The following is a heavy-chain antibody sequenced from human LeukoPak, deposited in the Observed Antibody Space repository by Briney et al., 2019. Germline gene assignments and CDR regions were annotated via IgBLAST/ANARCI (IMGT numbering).Heavy chain of an antibody. D-gene: IGHD3-22*01. CDR3: AKEPRLDY. CDR2: ISSSSGNTI. CDR1: GFTFSSYG. Sequence: GGSLRLSCAASGFTFSSYGMNWVRQAPGKGLEWVSYISSSSGNTIYYADCVEGRFTISRDTAKNSLFLQMNSLRVEDTAVYCCAKEPRLDYWGQGTLVIVSS. V-gene: IGHV3-48*03. J-gene: IGHJ4*02.